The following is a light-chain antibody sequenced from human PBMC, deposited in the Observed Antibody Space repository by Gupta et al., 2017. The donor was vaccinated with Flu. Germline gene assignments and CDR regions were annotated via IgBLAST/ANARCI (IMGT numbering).Light chain of an antibody. CDR2: EVT. CDR3: DSSTPRSTVV. V-gene: IGLV2-14*01. CDR1: SSDVGGSNF. Sequence: QSALTQPASVSGSPGQSITISCTGTSSDVGGSNFVSWYQPYQGKAPNRVMDEVTNRPSGVSDRVSASRSGNTASLHISALQAEDDTEDYCDSSTPRSTVVFGGGTKLTVL. J-gene: IGLJ2*01.